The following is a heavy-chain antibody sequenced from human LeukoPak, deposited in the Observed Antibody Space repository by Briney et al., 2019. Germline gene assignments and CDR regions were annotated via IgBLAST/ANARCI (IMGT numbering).Heavy chain of an antibody. Sequence: PSETLSLTCTVSGGSISSYYWSWIRQPPGKGLEWIGYIYYSGSTNYNPSLKSRVTISVDTSKNQFSLKRSSVTAADTAVYYCARDDRVVLDYWGQGTLVTVSS. CDR1: GGSISSYY. V-gene: IGHV4-59*01. CDR2: IYYSGST. D-gene: IGHD2-2*01. J-gene: IGHJ4*02. CDR3: ARDDRVVLDY.